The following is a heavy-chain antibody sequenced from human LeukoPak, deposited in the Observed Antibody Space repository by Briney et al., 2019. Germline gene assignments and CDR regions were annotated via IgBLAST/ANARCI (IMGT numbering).Heavy chain of an antibody. Sequence: SETLSLTCAVSGTSISLSNWWTWVRQPPGKGLEWIGEIYHSGTTNYNPSLKSRVTISLDKSRNQFSLNLNSVPAADTAVYYCARSYFGSGTFNGFDYWGQGTLVTVSS. J-gene: IGHJ4*02. D-gene: IGHD3-10*01. V-gene: IGHV4-4*02. CDR1: GTSISLSNW. CDR2: IYHSGTT. CDR3: ARSYFGSGTFNGFDY.